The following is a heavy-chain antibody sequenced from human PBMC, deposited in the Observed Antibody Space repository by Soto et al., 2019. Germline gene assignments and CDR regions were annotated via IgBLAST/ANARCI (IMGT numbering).Heavy chain of an antibody. Sequence: EVQLVESGGGLVKPGGSLRLSCAASGFTFNTYDMNWVRQAPGKWLEWVSSITTSSAYIYYADSLKGRITIFRDKAKNSLFLQMNSLRAEDTAVYYCVRSGTARLLRHSWFDTWGQGTLVTVSS. CDR2: ITTSSAYI. V-gene: IGHV3-21*01. CDR1: GFTFNTYD. CDR3: VRSGTARLLRHSWFDT. J-gene: IGHJ5*02. D-gene: IGHD2-21*01.